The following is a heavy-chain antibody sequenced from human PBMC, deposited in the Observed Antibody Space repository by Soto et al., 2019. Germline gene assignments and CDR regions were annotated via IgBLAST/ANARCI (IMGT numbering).Heavy chain of an antibody. J-gene: IGHJ6*02. Sequence: GGSLRLSCAASGFTFSSYSMNWVRQAPGKGLEWVSSISSSSSYIYYADSVKGRFTISRDNAKNSLYLQMNSLRAEDTAVYYCARDTATTEGDWLNYYYYGMDVWGPGTTVNVAS. CDR1: GFTFSSYS. V-gene: IGHV3-21*01. CDR2: ISSSSSYI. CDR3: ARDTATTEGDWLNYYYYGMDV. D-gene: IGHD3-9*01.